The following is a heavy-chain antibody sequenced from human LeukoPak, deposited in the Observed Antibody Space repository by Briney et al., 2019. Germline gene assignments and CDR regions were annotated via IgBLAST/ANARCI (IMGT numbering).Heavy chain of an antibody. J-gene: IGHJ4*02. D-gene: IGHD6-19*01. V-gene: IGHV2-26*01. CDR1: GFSLSNARMG. Sequence: SGPTLVKPTETLTLTCTVSGFSLSNARMGVSWIRQPPGKALEWLAHIFSNDEKSYSTSLKSRLTISKDTSKSQVVLTMTNMIPEDTATYYCGRMGGGEEVAGTVKGYYFDYWGQGTLVTVPS. CDR3: GRMGGGEEVAGTVKGYYFDY. CDR2: IFSNDEK.